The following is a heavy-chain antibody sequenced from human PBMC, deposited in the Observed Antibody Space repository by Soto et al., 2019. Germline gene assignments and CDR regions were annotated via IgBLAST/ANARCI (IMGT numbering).Heavy chain of an antibody. CDR1: VFTFSSYS. Sequence: GRSLRVSCPASVFTFSSYSMSWVRQAPGKGLEWVSSISGIAINIHYADSVKGRFTISRDTAENSLYLQLNSLRAEDTALYYCARVGHCISSSCFFLPDYWGQGTLVTVSS. D-gene: IGHD2-2*01. J-gene: IGHJ4*02. V-gene: IGHV3-21*01. CDR3: ARVGHCISSSCFFLPDY. CDR2: ISGIAINI.